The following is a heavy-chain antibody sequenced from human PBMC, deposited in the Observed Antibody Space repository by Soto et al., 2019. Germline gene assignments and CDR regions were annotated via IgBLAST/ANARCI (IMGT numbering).Heavy chain of an antibody. D-gene: IGHD3-3*01. V-gene: IGHV1-69*13. CDR1: GGSFGKSA. CDR3: ATGVIWIGYFTVDS. Sequence: SVKVSCEASGGSFGKSAINWVRQTPGQGLEWLGGFIPVYRTLNYAQKFQGRVTITAGESTGTAYMTLSSLASDDTAVYYCATGVIWIGYFTVDSWGQGTRVTVSS. J-gene: IGHJ4*02. CDR2: FIPVYRTL.